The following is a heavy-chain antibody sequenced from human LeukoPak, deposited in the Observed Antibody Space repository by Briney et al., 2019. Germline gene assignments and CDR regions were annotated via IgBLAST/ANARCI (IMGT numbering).Heavy chain of an antibody. D-gene: IGHD3-16*01. CDR1: GGSISSSSYY. Sequence: SETLSLTCTVSGGSISSSSYYWGWIRQPPGKGLELIGSIYYSGSTYYNPSLKSRVTISVDTSKNQFSLKLSSVTAADTAVYYCARPSRRSDYVWMIWGQGTLVTVSS. CDR3: ARPSRRSDYVWMI. V-gene: IGHV4-39*01. J-gene: IGHJ4*02. CDR2: IYYSGST.